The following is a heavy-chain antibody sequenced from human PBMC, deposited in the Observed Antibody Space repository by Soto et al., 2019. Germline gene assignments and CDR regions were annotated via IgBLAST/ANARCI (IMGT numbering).Heavy chain of an antibody. CDR1: GYTFTSYG. D-gene: IGHD4-17*01. CDR2: ISAYNGNT. CDR3: ATLRLRNADYGAFDY. Sequence: ASVKVSCKPSGYTFTSYGINWVRQAPGQGLERMGWISAYNGNTNYAQKLKGRVTMTEDTSTDTAYMELSSLRSEDMSVYYCATLRLRNADYGAFDYWGQGTLVTV. V-gene: IGHV1-18*03. J-gene: IGHJ4*02.